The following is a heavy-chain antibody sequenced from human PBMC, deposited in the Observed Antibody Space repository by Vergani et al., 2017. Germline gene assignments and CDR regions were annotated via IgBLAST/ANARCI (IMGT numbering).Heavy chain of an antibody. CDR2: IWYDGGNK. Sequence: QVQLVESGGGVVQPGRSLRLACAASGFTFSSYGMHWVRQVPGKGLEWVAVIWYDGGNKYYADSVKGRFTISRDNSKNTLYLQMNSLRAEDTAVYYCASGGAVEEVYWGQGTLVTVSS. V-gene: IGHV3-30*19. CDR3: ASGGAVEEVY. CDR1: GFTFSSYG. J-gene: IGHJ4*02. D-gene: IGHD6-19*01.